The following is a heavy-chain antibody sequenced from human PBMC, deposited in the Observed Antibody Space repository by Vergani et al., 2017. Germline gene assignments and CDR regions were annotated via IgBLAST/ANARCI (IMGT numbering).Heavy chain of an antibody. Sequence: VEAGGGLVQPGGSLRLSCTASGFTFQAFAFHWVRQVSGRGLEWVSGIDRNYGVKNGNSFEGRFSISRDNVKKAVFLLMNSLTAEDTAIYYCTGPQGTSAYCNGRFDYWGQGILVTVSS. CDR3: TGPQGTSAYCNGRFDY. CDR1: GFTFQAFA. J-gene: IGHJ4*02. V-gene: IGHV3-9*01. CDR2: IDRNYGVK. D-gene: IGHD3-22*01.